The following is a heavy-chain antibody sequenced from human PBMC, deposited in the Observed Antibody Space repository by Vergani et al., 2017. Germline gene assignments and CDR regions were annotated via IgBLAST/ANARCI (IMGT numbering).Heavy chain of an antibody. J-gene: IGHJ3*02. V-gene: IGHV4-31*03. Sequence: QLQLQESGPGLVKPSETLSLTCTVSGGSISSGDYYWSWIRQHPGKGLEWIGYMFYSGSTYYNPSLKSRVIISVDSSKNQFSLKLSSVTAADTAVYYCARRTIADSAFDIWGQGTMVTVSS. CDR2: MFYSGST. D-gene: IGHD4/OR15-4a*01. CDR1: GGSISSGDYY. CDR3: ARRTIADSAFDI.